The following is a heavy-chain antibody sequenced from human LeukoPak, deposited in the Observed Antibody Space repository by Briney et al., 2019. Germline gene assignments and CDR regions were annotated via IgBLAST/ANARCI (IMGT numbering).Heavy chain of an antibody. J-gene: IGHJ6*02. Sequence: SETLSLTCPVSGGSVSTGTYYWSWIRQPPGKALEWIGYIYYTGSTNCNPSLKSRVTISRDTSKNQFSLRLTSVTAADTAVYYCARATSHYYHAVDVWGQGTTVTVSS. D-gene: IGHD1-1*01. CDR3: ARATSHYYHAVDV. CDR2: IYYTGST. V-gene: IGHV4-61*01. CDR1: GGSVSTGTYY.